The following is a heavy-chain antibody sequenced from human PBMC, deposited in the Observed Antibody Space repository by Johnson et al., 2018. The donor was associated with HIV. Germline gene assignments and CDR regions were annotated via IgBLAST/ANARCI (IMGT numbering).Heavy chain of an antibody. V-gene: IGHV3-13*04. CDR2: IDTAGGT. Sequence: VQLVESGGGLVQPGGSLRLSCAASGFTFSTYDMHWVRQATGKGLEWVSAIDTAGGTYYSGSVKGRFTISRENAKNSVYLQMHSLRAGDTAVSYCVKEGLSVGLDAFDMWGQGTMVTVSS. J-gene: IGHJ3*02. CDR3: VKEGLSVGLDAFDM. D-gene: IGHD2/OR15-2a*01. CDR1: GFTFSTYD.